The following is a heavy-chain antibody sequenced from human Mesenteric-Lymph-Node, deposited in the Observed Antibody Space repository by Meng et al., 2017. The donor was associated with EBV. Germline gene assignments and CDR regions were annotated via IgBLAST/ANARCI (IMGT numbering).Heavy chain of an antibody. CDR3: ARAGSSGYSSFDY. J-gene: IGHJ4*02. CDR1: GGSISSTNW. CDR2: IDHSGRT. V-gene: IGHV4-4*02. D-gene: IGHD3-22*01. Sequence: QVRLKGSGPGLVKPSGTLSLTCAVSGGSISSTNWWSWVRQPPGKGLEWIGEIDHSGRTNYNPPLKSRVTISVDKSKSEFSLKLSSVTAADTAVYYCARAGSSGYSSFDYWGQGILVTVSS.